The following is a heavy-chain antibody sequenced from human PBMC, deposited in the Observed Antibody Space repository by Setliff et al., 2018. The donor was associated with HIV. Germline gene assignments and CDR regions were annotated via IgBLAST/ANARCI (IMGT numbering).Heavy chain of an antibody. V-gene: IGHV3-48*03. CDR2: ITSSGDAI. Sequence: PGGSLRLSCGASGFTFSDIEMNWVRQAPGKGLEWVSYITSSGDAIYYADSVKGRFTISRDNAKNSLYLQMNSLRAEDTAVYYCARDRLGSGSSMDVWGKGTTVTVS. J-gene: IGHJ6*03. D-gene: IGHD3-10*01. CDR1: GFTFSDIE. CDR3: ARDRLGSGSSMDV.